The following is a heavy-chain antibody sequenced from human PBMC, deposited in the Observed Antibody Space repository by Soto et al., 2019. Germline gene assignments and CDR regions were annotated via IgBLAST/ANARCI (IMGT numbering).Heavy chain of an antibody. J-gene: IGHJ3*01. CDR1: SGSIFTTNW. CDR3: ARKPDVATAKVGGGYVFDV. Sequence: QVQLQESGPGLVKPSGTLSLTCAASSGSIFTTNWWSWVRQSPGRGLQWIGDIYHSGSPKYNPSRKSLASISIDKSKDRFFLSLPSVTAADTAVYYWARKPDVATAKVGGGYVFDVWGQGTRVTVSS. CDR2: IYHSGSP. V-gene: IGHV4-4*02. D-gene: IGHD3-16*01.